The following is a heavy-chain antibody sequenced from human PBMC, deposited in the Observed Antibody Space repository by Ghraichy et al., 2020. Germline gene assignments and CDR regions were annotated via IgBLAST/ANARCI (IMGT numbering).Heavy chain of an antibody. CDR2: IRFDGTNK. Sequence: GGSPRLSCTASGFSFSDYAMHWVRQAPGKRLEWVAFIRFDGTNKDYGDSVKGRFTISRDNDENTVYLHMNSVRAEDTAIYYCAKFAETGTTPTPFDYWGQGTLVTVSS. CDR3: AKFAETGTTPTPFDY. D-gene: IGHD1-1*01. J-gene: IGHJ4*02. V-gene: IGHV3-30*02. CDR1: GFSFSDYA.